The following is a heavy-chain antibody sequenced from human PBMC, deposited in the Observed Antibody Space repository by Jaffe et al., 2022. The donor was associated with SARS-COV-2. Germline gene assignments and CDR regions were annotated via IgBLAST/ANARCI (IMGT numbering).Heavy chain of an antibody. CDR3: ARDLAYCSGGTCYSSPGAFDH. CDR1: GFTFSPYG. D-gene: IGHD2-15*01. CDR2: ISSSSSFI. J-gene: IGHJ4*02. Sequence: EVQLVESGGGLVKPGGSLRLSCAASGFTFSPYGMNWVRQAPGKGLEWVSSISSSSSFIYYADSVKGRFTISRDNAKNTLYLQMNGLRVEDTAIYSCARDLAYCSGGTCYSSPGAFDHWGQGTLVTVSS. V-gene: IGHV3-21*01.